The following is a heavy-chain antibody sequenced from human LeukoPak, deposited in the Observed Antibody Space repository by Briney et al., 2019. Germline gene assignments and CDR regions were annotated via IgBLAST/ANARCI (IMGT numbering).Heavy chain of an antibody. CDR3: AREGTTGWAF. CDR2: IYSSGST. J-gene: IGHJ4*02. Sequence: SETLSLTCTVSGVSISSLYWSWIRQPPGKGLEWIGYIYSSGSTKYNPSLKSRVTMSVDTSKNQFSLKLSSVTAADTAMYFCAREGTTGWAFWGQGTLVTVSS. D-gene: IGHD1-1*01. CDR1: GVSISSLY. V-gene: IGHV4-59*11.